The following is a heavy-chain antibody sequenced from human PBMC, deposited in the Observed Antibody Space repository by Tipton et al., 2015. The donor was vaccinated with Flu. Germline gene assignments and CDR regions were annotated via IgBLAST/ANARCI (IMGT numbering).Heavy chain of an antibody. D-gene: IGHD2-2*01. CDR1: GFTFDDYG. V-gene: IGHV3-20*01. CDR3: AREVGCSSTSCYEVVNWFDP. J-gene: IGHJ5*02. Sequence: SLRLSCAASGFTFDDYGMSWVRQAPGKGLEWVSGINWNGGSTGYADSVKGRFTISRDNAKNSLYLQMNSLRAEDTALYHCAREVGCSSTSCYEVVNWFDPWGQGTLVTVSS. CDR2: INWNGGST.